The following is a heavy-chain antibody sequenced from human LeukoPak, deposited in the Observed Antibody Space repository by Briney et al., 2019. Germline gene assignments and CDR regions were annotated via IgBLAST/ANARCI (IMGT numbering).Heavy chain of an antibody. CDR3: ATHRCSCGSCYPMNWFDP. D-gene: IGHD2-15*01. V-gene: IGHV4-38-2*02. J-gene: IGHJ5*02. CDR1: GYSISSGYY. CDR2: INHSGST. Sequence: SETLSLTCTVPGYSISSGYYWSWIRQPPGKGLEWIGEINHSGSTNYTPSLKSRVPISVDTSKNPFYLTLRSVTAADTAVYYCATHRCSCGSCYPMNWFDPWGQGTLVTVSS.